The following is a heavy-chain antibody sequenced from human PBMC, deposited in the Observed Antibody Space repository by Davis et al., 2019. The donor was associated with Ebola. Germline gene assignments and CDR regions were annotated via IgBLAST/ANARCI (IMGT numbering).Heavy chain of an antibody. CDR1: GFIVSSNY. V-gene: IGHV3-53*01. CDR2: IYSGGSI. J-gene: IGHJ6*02. Sequence: PGGSLRLSCAASGFIVSSNYMNWVRQAPGKGLEWVSVIYSGGSIYYADSVKGRFTISRDKSKNTVYLQMNSLRDEDTAVYYCAREGHMDVWGQGTTVIVSS. CDR3: AREGHMDV.